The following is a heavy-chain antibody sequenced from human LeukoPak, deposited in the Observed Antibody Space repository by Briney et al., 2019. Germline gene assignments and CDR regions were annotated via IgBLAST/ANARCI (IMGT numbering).Heavy chain of an antibody. D-gene: IGHD3-10*01. V-gene: IGHV4-59*08. Sequence: SETLSLTCTVSGDSLTSNVWSWIRQTPGKGLEWIGYVFHSGTTNYSPSLKSRVTISLDTSKKQIHLRLASVTAADTALYYCARRKATVTGAFDTGGRGTMVSVSS. J-gene: IGHJ3*02. CDR3: ARRKATVTGAFDT. CDR2: VFHSGTT. CDR1: GDSLTSNV.